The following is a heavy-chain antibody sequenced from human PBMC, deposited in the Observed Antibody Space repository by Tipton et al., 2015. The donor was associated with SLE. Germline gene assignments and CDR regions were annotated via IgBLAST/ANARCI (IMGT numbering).Heavy chain of an antibody. CDR3: ARQDQRGYYSYGMGV. J-gene: IGHJ6*02. V-gene: IGHV5-51*01. D-gene: IGHD2-2*01. CDR2: IYPGDSDV. Sequence: QLVQSGAEVKKPGESLKISCKGSGYRFTTYWIGWVRQMPGKGLEWMGIIYPGDSDVTYSPSFQGQVTTSADTSISTAYLQWSSLKASDTAMYYCARQDQRGYYSYGMGVWGQGTTVTVSS. CDR1: GYRFTTYW.